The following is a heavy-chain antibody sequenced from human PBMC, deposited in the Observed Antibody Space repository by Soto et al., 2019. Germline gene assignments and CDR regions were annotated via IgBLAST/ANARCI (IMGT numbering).Heavy chain of an antibody. CDR1: GFPFSSYA. CDR2: ISINGDPT. Sequence: GGSLRLSCAASGFPFSSYAMHWVRQAPGKGLEFVSAISINGDPTYYANSVKGRFTISRDDSKNTLYLKMGSMRVDDMAVYYCARDRLGITATHDYWGQGTLVTVSS. CDR3: ARDRLGITATHDY. V-gene: IGHV3-64*01. J-gene: IGHJ4*02. D-gene: IGHD1-7*01.